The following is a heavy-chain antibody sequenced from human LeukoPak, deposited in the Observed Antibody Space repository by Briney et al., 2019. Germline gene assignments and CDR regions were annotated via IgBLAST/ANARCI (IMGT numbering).Heavy chain of an antibody. CDR1: GYSFTSHW. CDR3: ARQKPLISGSYDAFDI. D-gene: IGHD1-26*01. Sequence: GESLKISCKGSGYSFTSHWIGWVRQMPGKGLEWMGRIDPSDSYTNYSPSFQGHVTISADKSISTAYLQWSSLKASDTAMYYCARQKPLISGSYDAFDIWGQGTMVTVSS. V-gene: IGHV5-10-1*01. J-gene: IGHJ3*02. CDR2: IDPSDSYT.